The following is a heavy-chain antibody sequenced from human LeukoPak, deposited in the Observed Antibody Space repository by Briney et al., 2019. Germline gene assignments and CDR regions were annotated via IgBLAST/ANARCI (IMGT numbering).Heavy chain of an antibody. CDR1: GFTFSSYS. J-gene: IGHJ4*02. CDR2: ISYDGSNK. CDR3: ARGDRWQQLVRGYFDY. Sequence: GGSLRLSCAASGFTFSSYSMNWVRQAPGKGLEWVAVISYDGSNKYYADSVKGRFTISRDNSKNTLYLQMNSLRAEDTAVYYCARGDRWQQLVRGYFDYWGQGTLVTVSS. D-gene: IGHD6-13*01. V-gene: IGHV3-30*03.